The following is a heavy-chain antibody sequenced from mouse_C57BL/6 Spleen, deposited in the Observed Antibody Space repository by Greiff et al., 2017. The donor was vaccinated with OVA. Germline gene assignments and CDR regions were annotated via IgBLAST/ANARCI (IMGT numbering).Heavy chain of an antibody. CDR3: ARMEGNSYYAMDY. V-gene: IGHV1-81*01. D-gene: IGHD2-1*01. CDR2: IYPRSGNT. J-gene: IGHJ4*01. Sequence: VQLVESGAELARPGASVKLSCKASGYTFTSYGISWVKQRTGQGLEWIGEIYPRSGNTYYNEKFKGKATLTADKSSSTAYMELRSLTSEDSAVYFCARMEGNSYYAMDYWGQGTSVTVSS. CDR1: GYTFTSYG.